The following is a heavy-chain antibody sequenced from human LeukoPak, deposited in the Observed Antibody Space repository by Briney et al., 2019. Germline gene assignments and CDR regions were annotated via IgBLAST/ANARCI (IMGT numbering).Heavy chain of an antibody. J-gene: IGHJ4*02. V-gene: IGHV6-1*01. CDR1: GDSVSSNGAS. CDR2: TYYRSQQWHS. D-gene: IGHD3-3*01. Sequence: SQTLSLTCAVSGDSVSSNGASWNWIRQSPSRGLEWLGRTYYRSQQWHSDYAPSVKGRITLNPDTSKNQSSLQLNSVTPEDTAVYYCGRETDFGVVTNWGQGTLVTVSS. CDR3: GRETDFGVVTN.